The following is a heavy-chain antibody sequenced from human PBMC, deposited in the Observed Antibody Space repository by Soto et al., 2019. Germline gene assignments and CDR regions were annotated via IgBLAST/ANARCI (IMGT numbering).Heavy chain of an antibody. CDR3: ARQGVGATTGTSYYFDY. D-gene: IGHD1-26*01. Sequence: ASVKVSCKASGYTFTSYYLHWVRQAPGQGLEWMGIINPSGGSTSYAQKFQGRVTMTRDTSTSTVYMELSSLRSEDTAVYYCARQGVGATTGTSYYFDYWGQGTLVTVS. V-gene: IGHV1-46*01. CDR1: GYTFTSYY. J-gene: IGHJ4*02. CDR2: INPSGGST.